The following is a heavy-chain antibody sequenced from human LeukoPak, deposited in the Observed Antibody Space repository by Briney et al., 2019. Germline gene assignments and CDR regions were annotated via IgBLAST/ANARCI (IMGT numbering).Heavy chain of an antibody. CDR2: IYSGGST. Sequence: GGSLRLSCAASEFTFSSYSMSWVRQAPGKGLEWVSVIYSGGSTYYADSVKGRFTISRDNSKNTLYLQMNSLRAEDTAVYYCARHIAAAGTSPFDYWGQGTLVTVSS. V-gene: IGHV3-53*01. J-gene: IGHJ4*02. D-gene: IGHD6-13*01. CDR3: ARHIAAAGTSPFDY. CDR1: EFTFSSYS.